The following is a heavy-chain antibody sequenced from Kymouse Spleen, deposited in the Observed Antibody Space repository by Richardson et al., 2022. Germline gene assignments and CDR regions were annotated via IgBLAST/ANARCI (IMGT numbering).Heavy chain of an antibody. D-gene: IGHD1-20*01. CDR1: GYTFTGYY. CDR3: ARGGQYNWNDGNWFDP. Sequence: QVQLVQSGAEVKKPGASVKVSCKASGYTFTGYYMHWVRQAPGQGLEWMGWINPNSGGTNYAQKFQGWVTMTRDTSISTAYMELSRLRSDDTAVYYCARGGQYNWNDGNWFDPWGQGTLVTVSS. V-gene: IGHV1-2*04. CDR2: INPNSGGT. J-gene: IGHJ5*02.